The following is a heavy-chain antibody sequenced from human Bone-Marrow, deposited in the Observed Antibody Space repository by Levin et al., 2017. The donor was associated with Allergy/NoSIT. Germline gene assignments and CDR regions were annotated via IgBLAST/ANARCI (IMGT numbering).Heavy chain of an antibody. CDR1: GFTFSNFA. CDR2: ISDGGDST. V-gene: IGHV3-23*01. CDR3: AKMKNFYKYGTDV. J-gene: IGHJ6*02. Sequence: GESLKISCVASGFTFSNFAMSWVRQAPGRGLEWVSLISDGGDSTDYADSVRGRFTLTRDNFKNILYLQMNSLRVEDTAIYYCAKMKNFYKYGTDVWGQGTTVTVS. D-gene: IGHD3-10*01.